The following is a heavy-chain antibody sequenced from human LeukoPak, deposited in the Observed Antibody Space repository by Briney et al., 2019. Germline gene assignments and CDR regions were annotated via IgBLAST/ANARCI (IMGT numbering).Heavy chain of an antibody. J-gene: IGHJ3*02. CDR2: TYYRSKWYN. D-gene: IGHD6-19*01. CDR3: ARALKRQWLVRAGAFDI. V-gene: IGHV6-1*01. CDR1: GDSVSSNSAA. Sequence: SQTLSLTCAISGDSVSSNSAAWNWIRQSPSRGLEWLGRTYYRSKWYNDYAVSVKSRITINPDTSKNQFSLQLNSVTPEDTAVYYCARALKRQWLVRAGAFDIWGQGTMVTVSS.